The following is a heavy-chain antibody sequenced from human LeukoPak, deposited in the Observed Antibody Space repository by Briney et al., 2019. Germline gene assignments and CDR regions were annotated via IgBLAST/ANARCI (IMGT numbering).Heavy chain of an antibody. CDR2: ISSSGGIT. J-gene: IGHJ5*02. V-gene: IGHV3-23*01. CDR1: GFTFSSYA. Sequence: GGSLRLSCAASGFTFSSYAMSWVRQAPGKGLEWVSAISSSGGITYYADSVKGRFTISRDNSKNTLYLQMNSLRAEDTAEYYCAKAGGYYYHWFDPWGQGTLVTVTS. CDR3: AKAGGYYYHWFDP. D-gene: IGHD3-22*01.